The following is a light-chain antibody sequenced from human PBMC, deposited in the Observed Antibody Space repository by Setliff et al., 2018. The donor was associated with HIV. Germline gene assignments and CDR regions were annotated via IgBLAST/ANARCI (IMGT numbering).Light chain of an antibody. J-gene: IGLJ2*01. Sequence: QSALTQPASVSGSPGQSITISCTGTSSDVGSYNLVSWYQQHPGKAPKLMIYEVSKRPSGVSNRFSGSKSGNTASLTISGLQAEDEADYYCTSYAGSSNVVFGGGTKVTV. CDR1: SSDVGSYNL. CDR2: EVS. CDR3: TSYAGSSNVV. V-gene: IGLV2-23*02.